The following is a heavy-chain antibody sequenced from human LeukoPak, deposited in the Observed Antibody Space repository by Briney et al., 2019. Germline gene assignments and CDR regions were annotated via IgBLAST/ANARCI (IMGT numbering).Heavy chain of an antibody. CDR2: ISSSSSYI. CDR1: GFTFSSYS. CDR3: AKDPYDSSRWFDP. Sequence: GGSLRLSCAASGFTFSSYSMNWVRQAPGKGLEWVSSISSSSSYIYYADSVKGRFTISRDNAKNSLYLQMNSLRAEDTAVYYCAKDPYDSSRWFDPWGLGTLVTVSS. J-gene: IGHJ5*02. V-gene: IGHV3-21*04. D-gene: IGHD3-22*01.